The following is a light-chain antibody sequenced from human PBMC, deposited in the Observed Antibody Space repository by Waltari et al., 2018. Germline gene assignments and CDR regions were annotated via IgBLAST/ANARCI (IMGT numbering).Light chain of an antibody. CDR3: SSYAGSNNWV. CDR2: DVN. V-gene: IGLV2-11*01. CDR1: SSDIGTYNF. J-gene: IGLJ3*02. Sequence: QSALTQPRSVSGSPGQSVTISCTGSSSDIGTYNFVSWYQQHPGKAPELIIYDVNERPSGVPDRFSGSKSGNAASLTVSGLQAEDEADYYCSSYAGSNNWVFGGGTKLTVL.